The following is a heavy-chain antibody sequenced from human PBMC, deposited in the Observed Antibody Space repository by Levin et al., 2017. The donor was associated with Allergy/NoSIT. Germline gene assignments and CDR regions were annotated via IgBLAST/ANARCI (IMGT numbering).Heavy chain of an antibody. CDR3: ARQLGNFWSGYNYFAY. CDR1: GFTFSSYE. J-gene: IGHJ4*02. D-gene: IGHD3-3*01. Sequence: GGSLRLSCAASGFTFSSYEMNWVRRAPGKGLEWVSYISSTGSTIYSADSVKGRFTISRDNAKNSLYLHMNSLRAEDTAVYYCARQLGNFWSGYNYFAYWGQGTLVTVSS. CDR2: ISSTGSTI. V-gene: IGHV3-48*03.